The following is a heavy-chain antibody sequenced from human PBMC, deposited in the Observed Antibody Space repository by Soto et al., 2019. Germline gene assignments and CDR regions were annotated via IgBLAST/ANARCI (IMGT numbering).Heavy chain of an antibody. V-gene: IGHV3-11*01. Sequence: QVQLVESGGGLVKPGGSLRLSCVASGFTFSDYYMSWIRQAPGRGLEWLSYINRNGRNKDYADSVRGRFTISRDNAKTSLFLEMNGLSVEDTAVYYCARRRRTGMDDIVLMHDFDFWGQGTLVTVSS. CDR2: INRNGRNK. CDR1: GFTFSDYY. CDR3: ARRRRTGMDDIVLMHDFDF. D-gene: IGHD2-8*01. J-gene: IGHJ4*02.